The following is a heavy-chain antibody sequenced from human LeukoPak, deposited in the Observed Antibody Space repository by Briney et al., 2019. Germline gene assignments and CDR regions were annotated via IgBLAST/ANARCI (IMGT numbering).Heavy chain of an antibody. J-gene: IGHJ4*02. CDR3: AGFTDYTSALDY. D-gene: IGHD4-11*01. CDR1: GGSISSYY. CDR2: IYYSGST. Sequence: SETLSLTCTVSGGSISSYYWSWIRQPPGKGLEWIGYIYYSGSTNYNPSLKSRVTISVDTSKNQFSLKLSSVTAADTAVYYCAGFTDYTSALDYWGQGTLVTVSS. V-gene: IGHV4-59*01.